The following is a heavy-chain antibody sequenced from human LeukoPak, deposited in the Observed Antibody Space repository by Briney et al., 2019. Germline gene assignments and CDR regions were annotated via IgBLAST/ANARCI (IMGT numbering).Heavy chain of an antibody. Sequence: GGSLRLSCAASGFTFSSHGMHWVRQAPGKGLEWVAVIWYDGSNKYYVDSVKGRLTISRDNSKNTLYLQMNSLRAEDTAVYYCARSADFMITFGGAIDPPDYWGQGTLVTVSS. V-gene: IGHV3-33*01. CDR1: GFTFSSHG. D-gene: IGHD3-16*02. J-gene: IGHJ4*02. CDR2: IWYDGSNK. CDR3: ARSADFMITFGGAIDPPDY.